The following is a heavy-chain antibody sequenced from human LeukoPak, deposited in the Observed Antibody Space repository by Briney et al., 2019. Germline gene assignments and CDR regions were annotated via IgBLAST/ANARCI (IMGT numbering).Heavy chain of an antibody. CDR2: ISWNSGSI. D-gene: IGHD1-1*01. CDR3: AKDGETGTSSH. Sequence: GGSLRLSCAASGFTFDDYAMHWVRQAPGKGLEWVSGISWNSGSIGYADSVKGRFTISRDNAKNSLYLQMNSLRAEDTALYYCAKDGETGTSSHWGQGTLVTVSS. V-gene: IGHV3-9*01. CDR1: GFTFDDYA. J-gene: IGHJ4*02.